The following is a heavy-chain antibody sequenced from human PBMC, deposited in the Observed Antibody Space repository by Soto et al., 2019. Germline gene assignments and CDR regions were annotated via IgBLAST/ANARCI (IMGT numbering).Heavy chain of an antibody. CDR3: AWHGYAHGWYQFAS. CDR1: GGSIRSKNW. CDR2: ISDSGRT. Sequence: QVQLQESGPGLVKPSETLSLTCAVSGGSIRSKNWWTWVRQPPGKGLEWIGEISDSGRTKQNPSPETRVILAVERSQNQFSLRLYSVTAADTAVYYCAWHGYAHGWYQFASWGRGTLVSVSS. D-gene: IGHD6-19*01. V-gene: IGHV4-4*02. J-gene: IGHJ4*02.